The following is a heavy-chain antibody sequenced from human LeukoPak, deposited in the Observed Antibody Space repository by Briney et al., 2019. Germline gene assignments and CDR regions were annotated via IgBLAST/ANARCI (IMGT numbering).Heavy chain of an antibody. CDR3: ARDGDYFDSSGYCHY. D-gene: IGHD3-22*01. J-gene: IGHJ4*02. CDR2: IYYSGST. CDR1: GGSINSSPYY. Sequence: PSETLSLTCTVSGGSINSSPYYWGWIRQPPGKGLEWIGSIYYSGSTYYSPSLKSRVTISVDTSKNQSSLKLSSVTAADTAVYYCARDGDYFDSSGYCHYWGQGTLVTVSS. V-gene: IGHV4-39*07.